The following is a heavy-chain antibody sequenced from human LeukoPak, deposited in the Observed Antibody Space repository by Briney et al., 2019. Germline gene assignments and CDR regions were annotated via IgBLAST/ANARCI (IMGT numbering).Heavy chain of an antibody. V-gene: IGHV3-7*01. CDR3: ARDPVDAP. J-gene: IGHJ5*02. CDR1: GFTFSTYW. Sequence: GGSLRLSCAASGFTFSTYWMTWVRLAPGKGLEWVANINQDGNKKYYVDSVEGRFTVSRDNAKNSLYLHMNSLRAEDTAVYYCARDPVDAPWGQGTLVTVSS. CDR2: INQDGNKK.